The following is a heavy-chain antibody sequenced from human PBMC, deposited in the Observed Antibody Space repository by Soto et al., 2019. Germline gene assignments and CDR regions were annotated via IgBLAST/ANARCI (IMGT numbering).Heavy chain of an antibody. CDR3: ARDLRLSGNGMDV. V-gene: IGHV1-2*02. CDR1: GYTFTAYY. Sequence: ASVKVSCKASGYTFTAYYMHWVRQAPGQGLEWMGWINPNSGGINYAQKFQGRVTLTRDTSISTVYMELTRLRSDDTAVYYCARDLRLSGNGMDVSGQGTNVTVSS. CDR2: INPNSGGI. J-gene: IGHJ6*02. D-gene: IGHD3-10*01.